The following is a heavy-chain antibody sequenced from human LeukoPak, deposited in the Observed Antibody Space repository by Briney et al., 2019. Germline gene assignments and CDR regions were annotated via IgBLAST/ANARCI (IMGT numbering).Heavy chain of an antibody. CDR2: IKPDSGGI. Sequence: ASVKVSCKASGYTFTDHYMHWVRQAPGQGLEWLGWIKPDSGGINYAQNFQGRVTMTRDTSISTAYMELSRLRSDDTAVYYCARVSSGWSFNFDPWGQGTLVTVSS. CDR1: GYTFTDHY. CDR3: ARVSSGWSFNFDP. D-gene: IGHD6-19*01. V-gene: IGHV1-2*02. J-gene: IGHJ5*02.